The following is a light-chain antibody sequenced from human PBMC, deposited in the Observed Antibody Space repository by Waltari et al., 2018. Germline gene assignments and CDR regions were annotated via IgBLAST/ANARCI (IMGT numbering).Light chain of an antibody. V-gene: IGKV3-15*01. CDR3: HQYTDWPPT. CDR2: CAS. CDR1: QSISNK. J-gene: IGKJ1*01. Sequence: ETVMTQSPATLSVSPVERATLSCRASQSISNKLAWYQQKPGQAPRLLIYCASTRATGFPARFGGSGSGTEFTLTISSLQSEDFAVYYCHQYTDWPPTFGQGTKVEVK.